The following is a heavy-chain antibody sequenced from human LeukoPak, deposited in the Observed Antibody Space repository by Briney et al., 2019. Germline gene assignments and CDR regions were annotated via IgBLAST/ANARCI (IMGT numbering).Heavy chain of an antibody. CDR3: AKGQWVRAAAATGFDY. CDR1: GFTFSSYS. Sequence: GGSLRLSCAASGFTFSSYSMNWVRQAPGKGLEWVSYISSSSSTIYYADSVKGRFTISRDNAKNSLYLQMNSLRAEDTAIYYCAKGQWVRAAAATGFDYWGQGSLVTVSS. J-gene: IGHJ4*02. D-gene: IGHD6-25*01. CDR2: ISSSSSTI. V-gene: IGHV3-48*04.